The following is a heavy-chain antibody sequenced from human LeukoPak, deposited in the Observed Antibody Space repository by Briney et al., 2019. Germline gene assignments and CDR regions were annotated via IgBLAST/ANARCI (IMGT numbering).Heavy chain of an antibody. Sequence: ASVKVSCKASGYTFTSYDINWVRQATGQGLEWMGWMNPNSGNTGYAQKFQGRVTMTRNTSISIAYMELSSLRSEDTAVYYCARPHPLAAAGQYNWFDPWGQGTLVTVSS. CDR3: ARPHPLAAAGQYNWFDP. D-gene: IGHD6-13*01. CDR1: GYTFTSYD. CDR2: MNPNSGNT. V-gene: IGHV1-8*01. J-gene: IGHJ5*02.